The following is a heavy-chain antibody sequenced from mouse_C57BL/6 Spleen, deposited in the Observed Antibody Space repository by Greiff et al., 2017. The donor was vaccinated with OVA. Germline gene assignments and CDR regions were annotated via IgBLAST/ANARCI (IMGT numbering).Heavy chain of an antibody. CDR3: ARAYYSNYGYFDV. D-gene: IGHD2-5*01. J-gene: IGHJ1*03. V-gene: IGHV3-6*01. Sequence: EVKLMESGPGLVKPSQSLSLTCSVTGYSITSGYYWNWIRQFPGNKLEWMGYISYDGSNNYNPSLKNRISITRDTSKNQFFLKLNSVTTEDTATYYCARAYYSNYGYFDVWGTGTTVTVSS. CDR2: ISYDGSN. CDR1: GYSITSGYY.